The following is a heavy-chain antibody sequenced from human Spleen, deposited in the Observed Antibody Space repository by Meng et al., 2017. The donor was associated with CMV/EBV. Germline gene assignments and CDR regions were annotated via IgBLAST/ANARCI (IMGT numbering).Heavy chain of an antibody. J-gene: IGHJ4*02. CDR3: ARVPGLGEPFDY. V-gene: IGHV4-38-2*01. CDR1: GDSITNHNW. Sequence: QWQLPESGPALVKPSETLSLTCAVSGDSITNHNWWAWVRQPPGKGLEWIGSIYYSGSTYYNPSLKSRVTISVDTSKNQFSLKLSSVTAADTAVYYCARVPGLGEPFDYWGQGTLVTVSS. D-gene: IGHD1-14*01. CDR2: IYYSGST.